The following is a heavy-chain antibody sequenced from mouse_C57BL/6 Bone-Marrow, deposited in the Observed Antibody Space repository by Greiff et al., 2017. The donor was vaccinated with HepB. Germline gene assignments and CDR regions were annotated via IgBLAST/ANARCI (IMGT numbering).Heavy chain of an antibody. V-gene: IGHV1-64*01. J-gene: IGHJ3*01. CDR2: IHPNSGST. CDR3: ARDGNYYGSGYGFAY. Sequence: VQLQQPGAELVKPGASVKLSCKASGYTFTSYWMHWVKQRPGQGLEWIGMIHPNSGSTNYNEKFKSKATLTVDKSSSTAYMQLSSLTSEDSAVYYCARDGNYYGSGYGFAYWGQGTLVTVSA. D-gene: IGHD1-1*01. CDR1: GYTFTSYW.